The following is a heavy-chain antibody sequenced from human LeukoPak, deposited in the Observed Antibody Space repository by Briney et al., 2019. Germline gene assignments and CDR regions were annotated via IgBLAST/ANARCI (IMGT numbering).Heavy chain of an antibody. CDR3: AKDTAMVTAPRRRYFDL. V-gene: IGHV4-34*01. CDR1: GGSISGYY. J-gene: IGHJ2*01. Sequence: SETLSLTCSVPGGSISGYYWSWIRQPPGKGLEWIGEINHSGSTNYNPSLKSRVTISVDTSKNQFSLKLSSVTAADTAVYYCAKDTAMVTAPRRRYFDLWGRGTLVTVSS. CDR2: INHSGST. D-gene: IGHD5-18*01.